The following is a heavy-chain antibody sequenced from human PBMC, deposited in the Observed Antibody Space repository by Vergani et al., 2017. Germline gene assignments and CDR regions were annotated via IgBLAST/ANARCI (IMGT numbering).Heavy chain of an antibody. V-gene: IGHV1-2*02. CDR2: INPNSGGT. CDR1: GYTFTGYY. CDR3: ARPARDSLTGTFYPAGY. J-gene: IGHJ4*02. D-gene: IGHD1-7*01. Sequence: QVQLVQSGAEVKKPGASVKVSCKASGYTFTGYYMYWVRQAPGQGLEWMGWINPNSGGTNYAQKFQGRVTMTRDTSISTAYMELSRLRSDDTAVYYCARPARDSLTGTFYPAGYWGQGTLVTVSS.